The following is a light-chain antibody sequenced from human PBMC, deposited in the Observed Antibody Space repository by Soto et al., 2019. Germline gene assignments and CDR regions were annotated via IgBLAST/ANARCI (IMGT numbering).Light chain of an antibody. CDR1: QDINSS. CDR2: AAS. CDR3: QQYNKSPLT. Sequence: DIEMTQSPSSLSSSVGDRVTITCRASQDINSSLAWYQQKPGKVPKVLIYAASILQSGVPARFSGSGSGTDFTLTISSLQPEDVAAYYCQQYNKSPLTFGGGTKVEI. J-gene: IGKJ4*01. V-gene: IGKV1-27*01.